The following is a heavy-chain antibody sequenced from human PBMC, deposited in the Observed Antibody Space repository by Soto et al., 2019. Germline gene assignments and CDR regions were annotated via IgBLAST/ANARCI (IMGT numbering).Heavy chain of an antibody. J-gene: IGHJ4*02. V-gene: IGHV3-49*03. Sequence: GGSLRLSCTASGFTFGDYAMNWFRQAPGKGLEWVGFIRSKAYGGTTEYAASVKGRFTISRDDSKNIAYLQMNSLKTEDTAVYYCTEALTSDRPYWGQGTLVTVSS. CDR2: IRSKAYGGTT. D-gene: IGHD4-17*01. CDR1: GFTFGDYA. CDR3: TEALTSDRPY.